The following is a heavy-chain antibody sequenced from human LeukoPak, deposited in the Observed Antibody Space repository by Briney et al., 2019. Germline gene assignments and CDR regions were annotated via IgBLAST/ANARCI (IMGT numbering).Heavy chain of an antibody. CDR3: ARDPTLERRVVVAANGLPADY. D-gene: IGHD2-15*01. J-gene: IGHJ4*02. CDR1: GFTFSSSW. V-gene: IGHV3-7*01. Sequence: PGGSLRLSRAASGFTFSSSWMTWVRQAPGKGLEWVAHIKEDGTEEYYVDSVKGRFTISRDNAKNALYLQMNSLRAEDTAVYYCARDPTLERRVVVAANGLPADYWGQGTLVTVSS. CDR2: IKEDGTEE.